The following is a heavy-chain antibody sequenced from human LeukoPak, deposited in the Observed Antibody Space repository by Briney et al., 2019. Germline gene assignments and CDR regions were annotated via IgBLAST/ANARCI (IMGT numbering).Heavy chain of an antibody. D-gene: IGHD3-16*01. Sequence: SETLSLTCTVSGGSIRRGYYYWGWIRQPPGKGLEWIGSIYDSGSTYYNPSLKSRVTISVDTSKNQFSLKLNSVTAADTAAYYCARNYGPWGQGTPVTVSS. CDR2: IYDSGST. V-gene: IGHV4-39*01. J-gene: IGHJ5*02. CDR3: ARNYGP. CDR1: GGSIRRGYYY.